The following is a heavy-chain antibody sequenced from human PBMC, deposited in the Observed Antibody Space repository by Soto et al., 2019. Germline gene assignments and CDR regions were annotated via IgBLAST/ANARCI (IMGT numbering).Heavy chain of an antibody. Sequence: GGSLRLSCAASGFTFSSYGMHWVRQAPGKGLEWVAVISYDGSNKYYADSVKGRFTISRDNSKNTLYLQMNSLRAEDTAVYYCAKEVELTDFDIWGQGTMVTVSS. V-gene: IGHV3-30*18. CDR1: GFTFSSYG. CDR3: AKEVELTDFDI. J-gene: IGHJ3*02. D-gene: IGHD1-26*01. CDR2: ISYDGSNK.